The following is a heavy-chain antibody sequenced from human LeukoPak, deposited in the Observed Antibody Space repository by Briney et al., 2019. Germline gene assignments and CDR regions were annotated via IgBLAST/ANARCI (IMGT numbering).Heavy chain of an antibody. V-gene: IGHV1-18*01. CDR1: GYIFSSYD. Sequence: GASVKVSCKASGYIFSSYDITWVRRAPGQGLEWMGWISLYNGNTNYAQKIQGRVTMTTDTSTSTAYMELRSLRYDDTAVYYCARNRGGMEGGLFYMDVWGKGTTVTVSS. CDR3: ARNRGGMEGGLFYMDV. CDR2: ISLYNGNT. D-gene: IGHD3-10*01. J-gene: IGHJ6*03.